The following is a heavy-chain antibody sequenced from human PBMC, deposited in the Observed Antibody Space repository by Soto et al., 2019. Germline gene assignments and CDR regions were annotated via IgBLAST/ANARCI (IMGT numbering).Heavy chain of an antibody. CDR3: ARDAYKGIDY. CDR1: GFTFSSYS. D-gene: IGHD1-20*01. Sequence: EVQLVESGGGLVKPGGSLRLSCAASGFTFSSYSMNWVRQAPGKGLEWVSSISSSSSYIYYADSVKGRVTISRDNAKNALYLQMNSLRAEDTAVYYCARDAYKGIDYWVQGTLVTVSS. J-gene: IGHJ4*02. CDR2: ISSSSSYI. V-gene: IGHV3-21*01.